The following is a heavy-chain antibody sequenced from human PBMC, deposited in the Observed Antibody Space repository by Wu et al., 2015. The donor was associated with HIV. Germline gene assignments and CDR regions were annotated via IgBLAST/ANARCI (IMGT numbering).Heavy chain of an antibody. CDR2: IIPIFGTA. V-gene: IGHV1-69*05. D-gene: IGHD6-19*01. CDR1: GGTFSSYA. J-gene: IGHJ4*02. Sequence: QVQLVQSGAEVKKPGSSVKVSCKASGGTFSSYAISWVRQAPGQGLEWMGGIIPIFGTANYAQKFQDRVTVTIDTSTSTVYMELRSLKSDDTAVYYCARDHRVVAGTGSSILDYWGQGNXGHRLL. CDR3: ARDHRVVAGTGSSILDY.